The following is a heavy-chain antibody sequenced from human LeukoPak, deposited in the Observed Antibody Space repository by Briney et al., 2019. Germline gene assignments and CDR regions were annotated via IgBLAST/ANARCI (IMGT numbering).Heavy chain of an antibody. CDR1: QFNFSKFG. Sequence: GGSLRLSCATSQFNFSKFGMTWVRQAPGKGLEWVSAISGSGGSTYYADSVKGRFTISRDNSKNTLYLQMNSLRAGDTAVYYCAKDLGYCSSTSCSNHFDYWGQGTLVTVSS. CDR3: AKDLGYCSSTSCSNHFDY. V-gene: IGHV3-23*01. CDR2: ISGSGGST. J-gene: IGHJ4*02. D-gene: IGHD2-2*01.